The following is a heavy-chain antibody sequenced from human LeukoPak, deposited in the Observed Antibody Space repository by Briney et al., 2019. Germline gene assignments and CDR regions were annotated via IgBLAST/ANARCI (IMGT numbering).Heavy chain of an antibody. CDR2: FSYSGGT. V-gene: IGHV4-59*01. CDR1: GSSISSYY. CDR3: ARNRIVGANYYFDY. J-gene: IGHJ4*02. Sequence: SETLSLTCTVSGSSISSYYWSWIRQPPGKGLEWVGYFSYSGGTSYNPSLKSRVTISVDTSKNQFSLRLSSVAAADTAVYYCARNRIVGANYYFDYWGQGTLVTVSS. D-gene: IGHD1-26*01.